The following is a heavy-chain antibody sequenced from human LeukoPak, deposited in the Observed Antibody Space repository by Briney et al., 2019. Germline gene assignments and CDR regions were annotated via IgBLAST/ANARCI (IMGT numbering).Heavy chain of an antibody. Sequence: TSETLSLTCTVSGGSISSYYWSWIRQPPGKGLEWIGYIYTSGSTNYNPSLKSRVTISVDTSKNQFSLKLSSVTAADTAVYYCARQGFSGFDPWGQGTLVTVSS. D-gene: IGHD2/OR15-2a*01. J-gene: IGHJ5*02. CDR2: IYTSGST. CDR1: GGSISSYY. V-gene: IGHV4-4*09. CDR3: ARQGFSGFDP.